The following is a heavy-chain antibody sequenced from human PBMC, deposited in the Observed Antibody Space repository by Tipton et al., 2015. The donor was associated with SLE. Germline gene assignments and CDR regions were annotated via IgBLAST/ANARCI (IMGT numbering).Heavy chain of an antibody. V-gene: IGHV4-61*02. CDR3: ARDPVAGRGIDY. CDR1: GGSISSGSHY. D-gene: IGHD6-19*01. Sequence: TLSLTCTVSGGSISSGSHYWSWIRQPAGTGLEWIGRIYTSGSTNYNPSLKSRVTISVDTSKNQFSLKLSSVTAADTAVYYCARDPVAGRGIDYGGQGTLVTVSS. J-gene: IGHJ4*02. CDR2: IYTSGST.